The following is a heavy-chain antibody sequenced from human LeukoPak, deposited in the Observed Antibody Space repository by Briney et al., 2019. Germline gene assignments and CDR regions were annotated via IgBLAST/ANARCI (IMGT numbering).Heavy chain of an antibody. CDR3: ARDPYYYGSGTVRGYYYYGMDV. D-gene: IGHD3-10*01. CDR1: GYTFTSYG. Sequence: ASVKVSCKASGYTFTSYGISWVRQAPGQGLEWMGWISAYKGNTNYAQKLQGRVTMTTDTSTSTAYMELRSLRSDDTAVYYCARDPYYYGSGTVRGYYYYGMDVWGQGTTVTVSS. V-gene: IGHV1-18*01. J-gene: IGHJ6*02. CDR2: ISAYKGNT.